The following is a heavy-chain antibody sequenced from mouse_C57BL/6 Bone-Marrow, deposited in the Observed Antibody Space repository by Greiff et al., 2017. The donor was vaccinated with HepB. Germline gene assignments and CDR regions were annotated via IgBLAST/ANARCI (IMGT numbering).Heavy chain of an antibody. D-gene: IGHD1-1*01. CDR1: GYTFTSYW. CDR3: ARNYGSSLDY. J-gene: IGHJ2*01. Sequence: QVQLQQSGAELAKPGASVKLSCKASGYTFTSYWMHWVKQRPGQGLEWIGYINPSSGYTKYNQKFKDKATSTADKSSSTAYMQLSSLTYEDSAVYYCARNYGSSLDYWGQGTTLTVSS. CDR2: INPSSGYT. V-gene: IGHV1-7*01.